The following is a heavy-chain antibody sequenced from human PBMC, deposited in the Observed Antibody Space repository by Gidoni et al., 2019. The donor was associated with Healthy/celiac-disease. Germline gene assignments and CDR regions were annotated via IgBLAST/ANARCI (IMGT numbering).Heavy chain of an antibody. J-gene: IGHJ4*02. D-gene: IGHD6-19*01. V-gene: IGHV3-7*03. CDR1: GFTFSSYW. CDR2: IKQDGSEK. CDR3: ARDGSSGWYPYYFDY. Sequence: AASGFTFSSYWMSWVRQAPGKGLDWVANIKQDGSEKYYVDSVKGRFTISRDNAKNSLYLQMNSLRAEDTAVYYCARDGSSGWYPYYFDYWGQGTLVTVSS.